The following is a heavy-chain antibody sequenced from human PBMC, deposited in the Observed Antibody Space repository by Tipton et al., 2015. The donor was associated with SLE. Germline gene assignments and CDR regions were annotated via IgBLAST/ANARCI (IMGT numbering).Heavy chain of an antibody. CDR1: QGSVSSDIYS. J-gene: IGHJ4*02. CDR2: LSYSGGT. V-gene: IGHV4-39*07. D-gene: IGHD3-22*01. CDR3: ARDEYRYDTTGYHLLGHFDF. Sequence: TLSLTCTVSQGSVSSDIYSWGWIRQPPGKGLEWIGSLSYSGGTSDNPSLKSRVTISRDTSKNQFSLRLRSVTAADTAVYYCARDEYRYDTTGYHLLGHFDFWGQGTLVTVSS.